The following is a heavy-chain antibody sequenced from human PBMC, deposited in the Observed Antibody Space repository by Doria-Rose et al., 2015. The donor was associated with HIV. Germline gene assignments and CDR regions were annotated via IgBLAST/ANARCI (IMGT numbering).Heavy chain of an antibody. CDR3: ARVLSGTYDY. J-gene: IGHJ4*02. D-gene: IGHD1-26*01. CDR2: ICHTAST. Sequence: QVQLQESGPGLVKPSETLSLTCSVSGGSISHYYWSWIRQPPGKGLQYIGDICHTASTTYSRALRSRVSISIDTPKHKFSLRLSSVTAADTAVYYCARVLSGTYDYWGQGTLVTVSS. V-gene: IGHV4-59*01. CDR1: GGSISHYY.